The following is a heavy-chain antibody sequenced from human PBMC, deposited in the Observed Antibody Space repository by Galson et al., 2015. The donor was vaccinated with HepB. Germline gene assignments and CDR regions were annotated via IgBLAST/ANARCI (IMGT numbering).Heavy chain of an antibody. CDR3: AKDMFGAFLLGYCSSTSCPGGY. CDR2: IRYDGSNK. V-gene: IGHV3-30*02. Sequence: SLRLSCAASGFTFSSYGMHWVRQAPGKGLEWVAFIRYDGSNKYYADSVKGRFTISRDNSKNTLYLQMNSLRAEDTAVYYCAKDMFGAFLLGYCSSTSCPGGYWGQGTLVTVSS. CDR1: GFTFSSYG. D-gene: IGHD2-2*01. J-gene: IGHJ4*02.